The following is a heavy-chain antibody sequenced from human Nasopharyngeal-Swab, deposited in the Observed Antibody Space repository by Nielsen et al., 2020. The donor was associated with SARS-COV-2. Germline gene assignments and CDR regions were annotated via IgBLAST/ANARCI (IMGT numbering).Heavy chain of an antibody. CDR3: ASTPLDSSGYYYAFHY. Sequence: GGSLRLSCAASGFTFSRYTMHWVRQAPGKGLEWMAVISYDGSNNYYADSVKGRFTISRDISKNTLYLQMNSLRAEDTAVFYCASTPLDSSGYYYAFHYWGRGTLVTVSS. V-gene: IGHV3-30-3*01. D-gene: IGHD3-22*01. CDR2: ISYDGSNN. CDR1: GFTFSRYT. J-gene: IGHJ4*02.